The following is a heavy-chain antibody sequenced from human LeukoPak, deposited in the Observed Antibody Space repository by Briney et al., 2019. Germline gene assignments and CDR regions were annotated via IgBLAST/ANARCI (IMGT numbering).Heavy chain of an antibody. D-gene: IGHD6-13*01. V-gene: IGHV4-38-2*02. CDR2: FYHSESA. CDR1: GYSISTGYY. CDR3: ARHRGPAAGRFDP. Sequence: PSETLSLTCTVSGYSISTGYYWGWIRQPPGKGLEWIGSFYHSESASYNPSLKNRVTISVDTSKNQFSLKLSSVTAADTAVNHCARHRGPAAGRFDPWGQGTLVTVSS. J-gene: IGHJ5*02.